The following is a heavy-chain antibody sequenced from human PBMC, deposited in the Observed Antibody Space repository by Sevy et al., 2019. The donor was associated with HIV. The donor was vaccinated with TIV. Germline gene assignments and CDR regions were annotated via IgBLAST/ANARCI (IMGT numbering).Heavy chain of an antibody. CDR2: FDPEDGET. Sequence: ASVNVSCKVSGYTLTELSMLWVRQAPGKGLEWMGGFDPEDGETIYAQKFQGRVTMTEDTSTDTAYMELSSLRSEDTAVYYCATELIAAAGRRGTYGMDVWGQGTTVTVSS. CDR1: GYTLTELS. CDR3: ATELIAAAGRRGTYGMDV. J-gene: IGHJ6*02. D-gene: IGHD6-13*01. V-gene: IGHV1-24*01.